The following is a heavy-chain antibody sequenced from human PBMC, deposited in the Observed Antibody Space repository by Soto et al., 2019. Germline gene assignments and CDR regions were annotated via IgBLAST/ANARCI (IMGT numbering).Heavy chain of an antibody. Sequence: SVKVSCKASGGTFSSYALSWVRQAPGQGLEWMGGIIPIFGTANYAQKLQGRVTITADKSTSTAYMELSSLRSEDTAMYYCARDPRVGIAGRLNYYYYGMDVWGQGTTVTVSS. CDR1: GGTFSSYA. D-gene: IGHD6-6*01. CDR2: IIPIFGTA. CDR3: ARDPRVGIAGRLNYYYYGMDV. V-gene: IGHV1-69*06. J-gene: IGHJ6*02.